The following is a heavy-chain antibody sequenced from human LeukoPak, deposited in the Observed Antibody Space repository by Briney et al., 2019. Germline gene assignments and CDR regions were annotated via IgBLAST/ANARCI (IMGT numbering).Heavy chain of an antibody. CDR2: INWNGSIT. CDR3: ARVYLSQQLVPGLDY. D-gene: IGHD6-13*01. CDR1: GFIFDDYG. Sequence: GGSLRLSCAASGFIFDDYGMSWVRQAPGKGLEWVSGINWNGSITGYADSVKGRFTISRDNAKNSLYLQMNSLRAEDTALYYCARVYLSQQLVPGLDYGGQGTLVTVSS. V-gene: IGHV3-20*04. J-gene: IGHJ4*02.